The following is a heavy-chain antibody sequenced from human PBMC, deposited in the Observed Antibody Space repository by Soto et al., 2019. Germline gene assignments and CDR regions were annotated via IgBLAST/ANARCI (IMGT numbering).Heavy chain of an antibody. J-gene: IGHJ4*02. CDR1: GFPFTRYS. CDR2: ISSTTNYI. V-gene: IGHV3-21*06. Sequence: EVQLVESGGGLVKPGGSLRLSCAASGFPFTRYSMNWFRQAPGKGLEWVSSISSTTNYIYYGDSMKGRFTISRDNAKNSMYLEMNSLRDEDTAVYYCARESEDLTSNFDYWGQGTLVTVSS. CDR3: ARESEDLTSNFDY.